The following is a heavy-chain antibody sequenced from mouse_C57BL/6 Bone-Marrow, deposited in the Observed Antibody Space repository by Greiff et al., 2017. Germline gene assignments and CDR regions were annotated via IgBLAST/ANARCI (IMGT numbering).Heavy chain of an antibody. V-gene: IGHV1-19*01. CDR1: GYTFTDYY. CDR3: ASWLITTVVARDFDV. J-gene: IGHJ1*03. CDR2: INPYNGGT. Sequence: EVQLQQSGPVLVKPGASVKMSCKASGYTFTDYYMNWVKQSHGKSLEWIGVINPYNGGTSYNQKFKGKATLTVDKSSSTAYMELNSLTSEDSAVYYGASWLITTVVARDFDVWGTGTTVTVSS. D-gene: IGHD1-1*01.